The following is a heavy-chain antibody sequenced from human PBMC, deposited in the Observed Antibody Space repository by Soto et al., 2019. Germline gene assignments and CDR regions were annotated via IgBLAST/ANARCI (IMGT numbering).Heavy chain of an antibody. D-gene: IGHD5-12*01. CDR1: GYTFTGYY. CDR3: AKGGAIVADGTRVYLYNAMDV. Sequence: QVQLVQSGTEVKRPGDSVKVSCKASGYTFTGYYVHWVRQAPGQGLEWMGWINPNSGDTYLAQRFQGRVTMNRDTSIGTAYMERRGLTSDDTAEYYCAKGGAIVADGTRVYLYNAMDVWGQGTTVTVSS. CDR2: INPNSGDT. V-gene: IGHV1-2*02. J-gene: IGHJ6*02.